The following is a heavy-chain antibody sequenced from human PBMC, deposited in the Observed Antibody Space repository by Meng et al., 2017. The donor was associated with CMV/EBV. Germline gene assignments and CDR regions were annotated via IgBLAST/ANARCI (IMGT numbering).Heavy chain of an antibody. CDR3: ASLVGAPLLA. Sequence: SETLSLTCTVSGGSISSSSYYWGWIRQPPGKGLEWIGSIYYSGSTYYSPSLKSRVTISVDTSKNQFSLKLSSVTAADTAVYYCASLVGAPLLAWGQGTLVTVSS. CDR1: GGSISSSSYY. D-gene: IGHD1-26*01. CDR2: IYYSGST. J-gene: IGHJ5*02. V-gene: IGHV4-39*07.